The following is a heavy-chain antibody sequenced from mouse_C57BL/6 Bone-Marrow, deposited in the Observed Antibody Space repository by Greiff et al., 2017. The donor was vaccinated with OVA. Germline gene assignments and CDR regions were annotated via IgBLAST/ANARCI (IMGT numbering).Heavy chain of an antibody. D-gene: IGHD4-1*01. CDR2: IWGVGST. V-gene: IGHV2-6*01. CDR1: GFSLTSYG. J-gene: IGHJ3*01. CDR3: ASDLGRLAY. Sequence: QVQLKESGPGLVAPSQSLSITCTVSGFSLTSYGVDWVRQSPGKGLEWLGVIWGVGSTNYNSALKSRLSISKDNTKDQVFLKMNSLQTDDTALYYCASDLGRLAYWGQGTLVTVSA.